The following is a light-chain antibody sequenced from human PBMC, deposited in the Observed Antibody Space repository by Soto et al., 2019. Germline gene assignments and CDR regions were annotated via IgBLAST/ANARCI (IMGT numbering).Light chain of an antibody. V-gene: IGLV2-14*01. CDR2: AVS. Sequence: QSALTQPASVSASPGQSITISCTGTSSDVGIYNYVSWYQQHPGKAPKLMINAVSNRPSGVSSRFSGSKSGNTASLTISGLQAEDEAYYYCSSYTSSFTVVFGGGTKLTV. CDR1: SSDVGIYNY. CDR3: SSYTSSFTVV. J-gene: IGLJ3*02.